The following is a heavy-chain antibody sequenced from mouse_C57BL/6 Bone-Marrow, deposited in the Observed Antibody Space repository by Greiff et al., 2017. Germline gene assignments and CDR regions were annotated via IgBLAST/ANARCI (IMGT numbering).Heavy chain of an antibody. J-gene: IGHJ4*01. CDR2: IDPSDSYT. D-gene: IGHD2-3*01. CDR3: AREGSSIYDGYYSYAMDY. CDR1: GYTFTSYW. V-gene: IGHV1-69*01. Sequence: VQLQQPGAELVMPGASVKLSCKASGYTFTSYWMHWVKQRPGQGLEWIGEIDPSDSYTNYNQKFKGKSTLTVDKSSSPAYMQLSSLTSEDSAVXYCAREGSSIYDGYYSYAMDYWGQGTSVTVSS.